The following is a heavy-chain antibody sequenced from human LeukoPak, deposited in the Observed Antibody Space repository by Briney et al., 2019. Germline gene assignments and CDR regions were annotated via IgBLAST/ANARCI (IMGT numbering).Heavy chain of an antibody. Sequence: GGSLRLSCAASGFTFDDYGMSWVRQGPGKGLEWVSGINWKGISTGYADSVKGRFTISRDNAKNSLYLQMNSLRAEDTALYYCARDRQRNEAFDNWGQGTMVTVSS. CDR1: GFTFDDYG. V-gene: IGHV3-20*04. J-gene: IGHJ3*02. CDR3: ARDRQRNEAFDN. CDR2: INWKGIST. D-gene: IGHD1-1*01.